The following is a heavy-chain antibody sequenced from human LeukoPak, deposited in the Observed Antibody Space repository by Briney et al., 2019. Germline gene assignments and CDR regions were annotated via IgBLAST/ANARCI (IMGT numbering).Heavy chain of an antibody. CDR3: ARATEGYCRGRSCYSYYYYMDV. CDR2: IHYSGST. D-gene: IGHD2-15*01. Sequence: PSQTLSLTCTVSGDSITSGSYYWSWIRQPPGKGLEWIGYIHYSGSTNYNPSLKSRVTISVDTSKNQFSLKLSSVTAADTAVYYCARATEGYCRGRSCYSYYYYMDVWGKGTTVTVSS. V-gene: IGHV4-61*01. J-gene: IGHJ6*03. CDR1: GDSITSGSYY.